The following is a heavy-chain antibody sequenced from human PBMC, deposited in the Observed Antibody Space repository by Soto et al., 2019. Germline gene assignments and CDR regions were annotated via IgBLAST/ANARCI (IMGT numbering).Heavy chain of an antibody. CDR2: IIPIFGTA. Sequence: QVQLVQSGAEVKKPGSSVKVSCKASGGTFSSYAISWVRQAPGQGLEWMGGIIPIFGTANYAQKFQGRVTITADESTSTAYMTLSSLRSQHTAVHYCARVVCSGGSCCSPYHDYAMDVWGQGTTVTVSS. V-gene: IGHV1-69*12. CDR1: GGTFSSYA. D-gene: IGHD2-15*01. J-gene: IGHJ6*02. CDR3: ARVVCSGGSCCSPYHDYAMDV.